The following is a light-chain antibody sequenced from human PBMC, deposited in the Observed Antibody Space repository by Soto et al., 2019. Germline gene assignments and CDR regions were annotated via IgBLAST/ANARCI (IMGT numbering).Light chain of an antibody. CDR3: TSYASSGTPFV. CDR2: DVG. J-gene: IGLJ1*01. CDR1: SSDVGGYNY. Sequence: QSALTQPASVSGSPGQSITISCTGTSSDVGGYNYVSWYQQHPDKAPKLMIYDVGDRPSGVSDRFSGSKSGNTASLTISGLQADDGADYYCTSYASSGTPFVFGTGTKLTVL. V-gene: IGLV2-14*01.